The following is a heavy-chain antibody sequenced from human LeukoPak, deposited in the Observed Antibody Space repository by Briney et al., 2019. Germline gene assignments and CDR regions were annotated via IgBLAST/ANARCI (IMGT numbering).Heavy chain of an antibody. V-gene: IGHV3-9*03. CDR1: GFTCDDYA. CDR2: IRWNSSRM. D-gene: IGHD3-10*01. Sequence: PSSSLTLACPASGFTCDDYAMDWVKPAAGAGLGWGPSIRWNSSRMDYASSVKGRFTISRNNAKNSLYLQMNSLRVEDMALYYCAKYVNCAPSGTFDYWGQGTLVTVSS. CDR3: AKYVNCAPSGTFDY. J-gene: IGHJ4*02.